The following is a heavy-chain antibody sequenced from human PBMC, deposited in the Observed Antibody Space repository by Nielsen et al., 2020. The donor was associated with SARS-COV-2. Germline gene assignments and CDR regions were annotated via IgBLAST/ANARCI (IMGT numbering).Heavy chain of an antibody. Sequence: GGSLRLSCAASGFTFDDYAMHWVRQAPGKGLEWVSGISWNSGSIGYADSVKGRFTISRDNAKNSLYLQMNSLRAEDTALYYCAKGPWGGDSVPFDYWGQGTLVTVSS. CDR3: AKGPWGGDSVPFDY. CDR1: GFTFDDYA. V-gene: IGHV3-9*01. J-gene: IGHJ4*02. D-gene: IGHD2-21*02. CDR2: ISWNSGSI.